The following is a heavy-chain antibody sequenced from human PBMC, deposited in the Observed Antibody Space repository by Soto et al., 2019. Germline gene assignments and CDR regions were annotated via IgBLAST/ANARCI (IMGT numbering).Heavy chain of an antibody. CDR2: IWYDGSNK. J-gene: IGHJ4*02. Sequence: QVQLVESGGGVVQPGRSLRLSCAASGFTFSSYGMHWVRQAPGKGLEWVAVIWYDGSNKYYADSVKGRFTISRDNSKNTLYLQMNSLRAEDTAVYYCARADYTEYSGVFDYWGQGTLVTVSS. V-gene: IGHV3-33*01. D-gene: IGHD2-2*02. CDR3: ARADYTEYSGVFDY. CDR1: GFTFSSYG.